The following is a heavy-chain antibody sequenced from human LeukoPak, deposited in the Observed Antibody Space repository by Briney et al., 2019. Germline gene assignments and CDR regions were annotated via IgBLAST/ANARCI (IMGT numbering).Heavy chain of an antibody. V-gene: IGHV4-59*01. J-gene: IGHJ4*02. CDR1: GGSISSYY. CDR3: ARDDFDY. CDR2: IYYSGST. Sequence: SETLSLTCTVSGGSISSYYWSWIRQPPGKGLEWIGYIYYSGSTNYNPSLKSRVTISVDTSKNQFSLKLSSVTAADTAVYYCARDDFDYWGQGTLVTVSS.